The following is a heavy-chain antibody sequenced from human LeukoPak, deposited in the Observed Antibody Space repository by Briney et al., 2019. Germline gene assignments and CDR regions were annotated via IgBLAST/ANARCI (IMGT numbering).Heavy chain of an antibody. V-gene: IGHV4-59*08. CDR1: GGSISSYY. J-gene: IGHJ4*02. Sequence: SETLSLTCTVSGGSISSYYWSWIRQPPGKGLEWIGYIYYSGSTNYNPSLKSRVTISVDTSKNQFSLKLSSVTAADTAVYYCARHVGSSSSELSPEFDYWGQGTLVTVSS. CDR2: IYYSGST. CDR3: ARHVGSSSSELSPEFDY. D-gene: IGHD6-6*01.